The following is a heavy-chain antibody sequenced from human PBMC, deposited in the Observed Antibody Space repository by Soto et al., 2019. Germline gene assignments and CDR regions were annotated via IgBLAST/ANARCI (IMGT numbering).Heavy chain of an antibody. D-gene: IGHD2-2*01. CDR1: GYTLTELS. J-gene: IGHJ4*02. CDR2: FNPEDGET. Sequence: ASVKVSCKVSGYTLTELSMHWVRQAPGKGLEWMGGFNPEDGETIYAQKFQGRVTMTEDTSTDSAYMELSSLRSEDTAVYYCASFVCSSTSCYLYAKQKYYFDYWGQGTLVTVSS. V-gene: IGHV1-24*01. CDR3: ASFVCSSTSCYLYAKQKYYFDY.